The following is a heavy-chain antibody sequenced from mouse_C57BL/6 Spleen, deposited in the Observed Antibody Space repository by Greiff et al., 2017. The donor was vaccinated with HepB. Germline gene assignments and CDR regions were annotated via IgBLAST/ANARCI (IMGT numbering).Heavy chain of an antibody. CDR2: ISDGGSYT. CDR1: GFTFSSYA. Sequence: VQLKESGGGLVKPGGSLKLSCAASGFTFSSYAMSWVRQTPEKRLEWVATISDGGSYTYYPDNVKGRFTISRDNAKNNLYLQMSHLKSEDTAMYYCARDHLLLRHAMDYWGQGTSVTVSS. V-gene: IGHV5-4*01. D-gene: IGHD1-1*01. CDR3: ARDHLLLRHAMDY. J-gene: IGHJ4*01.